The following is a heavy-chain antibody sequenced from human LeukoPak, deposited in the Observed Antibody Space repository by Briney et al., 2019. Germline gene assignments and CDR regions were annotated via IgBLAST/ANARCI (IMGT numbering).Heavy chain of an antibody. CDR1: GYTFTNYG. J-gene: IGHJ4*02. Sequence: GASVKVSCTASGYTFTNYGITWVRQAPGQGLEWMGWISPYNGNTNYAQKFQGRVTMTTDTSTRTAYMELRNLRSDDTALYYCATEGGWQPTDYGDHVYWGQGTLVTVSS. V-gene: IGHV1-18*01. CDR2: ISPYNGNT. CDR3: ATEGGWQPTDYGDHVY. D-gene: IGHD4-17*01.